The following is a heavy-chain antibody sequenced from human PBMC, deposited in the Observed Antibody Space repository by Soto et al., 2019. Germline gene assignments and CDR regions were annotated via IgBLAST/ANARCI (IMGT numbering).Heavy chain of an antibody. V-gene: IGHV3-30*18. CDR3: AKDGHSSGYYSLTGY. Sequence: GGSLRLSCAASGFTFSSYGMHWVRQAPGKGLEWVAVISYDGSNKYYADSVKGRFTISRDNSKNTLYLQMNSLRAEDTAVYYCAKDGHSSGYYSLTGYWGQGTLVTVSS. J-gene: IGHJ4*02. CDR1: GFTFSSYG. CDR2: ISYDGSNK. D-gene: IGHD3-22*01.